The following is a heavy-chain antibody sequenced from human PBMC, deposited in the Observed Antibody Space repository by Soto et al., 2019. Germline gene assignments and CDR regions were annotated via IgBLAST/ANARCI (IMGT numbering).Heavy chain of an antibody. D-gene: IGHD1-26*01. CDR3: AKGRGSYYFPYFDY. J-gene: IGHJ4*02. V-gene: IGHV3-23*01. CDR2: ISGSGGST. CDR1: GFTFSSYA. Sequence: PGGSLRLSCAASGFTFSSYAMSWVRQAPGKGLEWVSTISGSGGSTYYADSVKGRFTISRDNSKNTLYLQMNSLRAEDTAVYYCAKGRGSYYFPYFDYWGQGALVTVSS.